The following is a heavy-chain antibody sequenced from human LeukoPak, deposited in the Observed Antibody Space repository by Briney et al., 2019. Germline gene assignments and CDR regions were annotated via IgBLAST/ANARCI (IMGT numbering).Heavy chain of an antibody. CDR1: GFSFSDYS. CDR2: ISSSSSYI. J-gene: IGHJ4*02. D-gene: IGHD7-27*01. CDR3: ARDRTGEPDY. Sequence: GSLRLSCAASGFSFSDYSMNWVRQAPGKGLEWVSSISSSSSYIYYADSVKGRFTISRDNAKNSLYLQMNSLRAEDTAVYYCARDRTGEPDYWGQGTLVTVSS. V-gene: IGHV3-21*01.